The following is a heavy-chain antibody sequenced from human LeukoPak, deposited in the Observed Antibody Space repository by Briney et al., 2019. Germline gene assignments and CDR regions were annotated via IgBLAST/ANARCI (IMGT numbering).Heavy chain of an antibody. CDR3: ARDLGYSSGPNY. Sequence: GGSLRLSCAASGFTFGSYEMNWVRQAPGKGLEWVSYISSSGSTIYYADSVKGRFTISRDNAKNSLYLQMNSLRAEDTAVYYCARDLGYSSGPNYWGQGTRVTVSS. D-gene: IGHD6-19*01. J-gene: IGHJ4*02. CDR1: GFTFGSYE. V-gene: IGHV3-48*03. CDR2: ISSSGSTI.